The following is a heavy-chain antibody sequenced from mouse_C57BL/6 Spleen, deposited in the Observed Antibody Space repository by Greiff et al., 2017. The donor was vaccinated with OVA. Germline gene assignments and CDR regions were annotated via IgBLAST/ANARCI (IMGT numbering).Heavy chain of an antibody. Sequence: EVHLVESGGGLVKPGGSLKLSCAASGFTFSDYGMHWVRQAPEKGLEWVAYISSGSSTIYYADTVKGRFTLSRDNAKNTLFLQMTSLRSEDTAMYYCARLGGSHWYFDVWGTGTTVTVSS. CDR1: GFTFSDYG. CDR3: ARLGGSHWYFDV. CDR2: ISSGSSTI. J-gene: IGHJ1*03. D-gene: IGHD3-1*01. V-gene: IGHV5-17*01.